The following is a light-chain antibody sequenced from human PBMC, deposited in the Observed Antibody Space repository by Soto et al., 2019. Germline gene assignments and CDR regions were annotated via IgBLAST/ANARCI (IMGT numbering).Light chain of an antibody. Sequence: DIQMTQSPSSLAASVGDRVTITCRASQGIGNGLSWFQQKPGKAPKRLIYAASTLQSGVPSRFSGSGPGTEFTLTISSLQPEDFATDYCLRHNDYPITFGHGTRLEIK. CDR2: AAS. CDR1: QGIGNG. J-gene: IGKJ5*01. CDR3: LRHNDYPIT. V-gene: IGKV1-17*01.